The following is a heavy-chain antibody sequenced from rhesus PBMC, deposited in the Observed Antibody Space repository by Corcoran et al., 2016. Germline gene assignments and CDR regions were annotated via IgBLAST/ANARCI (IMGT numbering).Heavy chain of an antibody. V-gene: IGHV3-178*01. CDR2: FCNVGVST. CDR3: ARADYGIDY. Sequence: EVQLMESGGGLAKPGGSLRLSCAASGFTFSDYYMDWARQAPGKGLAWVSRFCNVGVSTWYPDSVKGRFTVSRENAKNTLFLQMDGLRSEDTAVYYCARADYGIDYWGQGVLVTVSS. D-gene: IGHD4-29*01. J-gene: IGHJ4*01. CDR1: GFTFSDYY.